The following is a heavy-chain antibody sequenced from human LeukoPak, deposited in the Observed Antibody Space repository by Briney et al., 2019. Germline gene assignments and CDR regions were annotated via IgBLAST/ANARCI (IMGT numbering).Heavy chain of an antibody. CDR2: IYNDGSST. V-gene: IGHV3-74*01. Sequence: GGSLRLSCAASGFTFSHYWMHWVRQAPGKGLVWVSRIYNDGSSTSYADSVKGRFTISRDKAKSTLYLQMNSLRAEDTAVYYCARVRGGSGRSYAADAFDIWGQGTMVTVSS. J-gene: IGHJ3*02. D-gene: IGHD1-26*01. CDR3: ARVRGGSGRSYAADAFDI. CDR1: GFTFSHYW.